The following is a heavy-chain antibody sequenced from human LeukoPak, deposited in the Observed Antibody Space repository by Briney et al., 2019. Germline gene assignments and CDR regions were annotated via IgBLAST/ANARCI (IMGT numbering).Heavy chain of an antibody. V-gene: IGHV3-7*01. Sequence: PGGSLRLSCAASGFTFSSHWMSWVRQAPGKGLEWVANIKEDGSELYYVDSVKGRFTIPRDNAKNSLYLQMNSLRAEDTALYYCTRRGYGYWGQGTLVTVSS. CDR3: TRRGYGY. CDR1: GFTFSSHW. J-gene: IGHJ4*02. CDR2: IKEDGSEL. D-gene: IGHD4-17*01.